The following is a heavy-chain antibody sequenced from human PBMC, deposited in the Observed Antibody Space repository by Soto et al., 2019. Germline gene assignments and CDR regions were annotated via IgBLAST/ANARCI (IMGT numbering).Heavy chain of an antibody. Sequence: SETLSLTCTVSGGSISSSSYYWGWIRQPPGKGLEWIGSIYYSGSTYHNPSLKSRVTISVDASKNQFSLNLSSVTAADTAVYYCAAGTHPNDYGDYVDYWGQGTLVTVS. J-gene: IGHJ4*02. CDR2: IYYSGST. V-gene: IGHV4-39*01. CDR3: AAGTHPNDYGDYVDY. D-gene: IGHD4-17*01. CDR1: GGSISSSSYY.